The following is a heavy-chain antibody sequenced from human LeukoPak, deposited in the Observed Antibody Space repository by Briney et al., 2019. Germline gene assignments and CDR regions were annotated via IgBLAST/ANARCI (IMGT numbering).Heavy chain of an antibody. CDR2: IPYDGSNK. D-gene: IGHD6-13*01. CDR3: VRGAYSSSWLNFDY. J-gene: IGHJ4*02. V-gene: IGHV3-30*04. Sequence: GRTLRLSCAASGFTFSSYAMHWVRQAPGKGLEWVALIPYDGSNKYYADSVKGRFTVSRDNSKNTLYPQMNSLRAEDTAVYYCVRGAYSSSWLNFDYWGQGTLVTVSS. CDR1: GFTFSSYA.